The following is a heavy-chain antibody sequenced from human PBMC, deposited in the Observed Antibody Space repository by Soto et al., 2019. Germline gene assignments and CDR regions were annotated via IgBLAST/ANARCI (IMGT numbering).Heavy chain of an antibody. V-gene: IGHV5-10-1*01. J-gene: IGHJ6*02. CDR2: IDPSDSYT. Sequence: GESLKISCKGSGYSFTSYWISWVRQMPGKGLEWRGRIDPSDSYTNYSPSFQGHVTISADKSISTAYLQWSSLKASDTAMYYCARLTRVVVTAILDYYYYGMDVWGQGTTVTVSS. D-gene: IGHD2-21*02. CDR3: ARLTRVVVTAILDYYYYGMDV. CDR1: GYSFTSYW.